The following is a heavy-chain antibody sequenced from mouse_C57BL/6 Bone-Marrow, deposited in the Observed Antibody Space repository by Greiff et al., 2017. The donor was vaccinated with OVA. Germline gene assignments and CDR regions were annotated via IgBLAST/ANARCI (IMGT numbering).Heavy chain of an antibody. V-gene: IGHV1-76*01. D-gene: IGHD1-1*01. CDR3: ARSYGSLYWYVDD. J-gene: IGHJ1*03. CDR2: IYPGSGNT. CDR1: GYTFTDYY. Sequence: QVQLQQSGAELVRPGASVKLSCKASGYTFTDYYINWVKQRPGQGLEWIARIYPGSGNTYYNEKFKGKATLTAEKSSSTAYMQLSSLTSEDSAVYFCARSYGSLYWYVDDWGTGTTVTVSS.